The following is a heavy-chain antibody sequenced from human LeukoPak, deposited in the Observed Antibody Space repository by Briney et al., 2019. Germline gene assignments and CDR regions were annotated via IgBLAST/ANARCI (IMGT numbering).Heavy chain of an antibody. CDR3: ARETQVGATVDY. CDR1: GFTFSSYA. Sequence: GGSLRLSCAASGFTFSSYAMSWVRQAPGKGLEWVSSISSSSSYIYYADSVKGRFTISRDNAKNSLYLQMNSLRAEDTAVYYCARETQVGATVDYWGQGTLVTVSS. D-gene: IGHD1-26*01. J-gene: IGHJ4*02. V-gene: IGHV3-21*01. CDR2: ISSSSSYI.